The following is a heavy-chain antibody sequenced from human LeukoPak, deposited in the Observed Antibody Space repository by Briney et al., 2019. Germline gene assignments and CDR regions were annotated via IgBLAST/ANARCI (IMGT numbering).Heavy chain of an antibody. V-gene: IGHV4-4*07. CDR1: GGSISSYY. Sequence: SETLSLTCTVSGGSISSYYWSWIRQPAGKGLEWIGRIYTSGSTNYNPSPKSRVTMSVDTSKNQFSLKLSSVTAADTAVYYCAREGCSGGSCNFDYWGQGTLVTVSS. CDR3: AREGCSGGSCNFDY. CDR2: IYTSGST. D-gene: IGHD2-15*01. J-gene: IGHJ4*02.